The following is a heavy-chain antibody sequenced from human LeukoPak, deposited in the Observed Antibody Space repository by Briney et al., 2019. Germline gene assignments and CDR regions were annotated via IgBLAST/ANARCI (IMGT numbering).Heavy chain of an antibody. CDR1: GFTFSTHW. CDR2: IKQDGSEK. CDR3: ASDFGSGSFFAY. Sequence: GGFLRLSCAASGFTFSTHWMSWVRQIPGKGLEWVANIKQDGSEKHYVDSVRGRFTISRDNAESSLYLQMNSLRAEDTAVYYCASDFGSGSFFAYWGQGTLVTVSS. V-gene: IGHV3-7*03. J-gene: IGHJ4*02. D-gene: IGHD3-10*01.